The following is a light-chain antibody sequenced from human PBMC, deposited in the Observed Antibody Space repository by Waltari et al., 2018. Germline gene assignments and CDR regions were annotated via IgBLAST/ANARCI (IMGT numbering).Light chain of an antibody. V-gene: IGKV1-16*02. CDR2: AAS. J-gene: IGKJ4*01. CDR1: QGIRND. Sequence: DIQMTQSPSSLSASVGDRVTITCRASQGIRNDLAWFQQKPGEAPTSLIYAASSLQSGVPSKFSGSGSGTDFTLTITSLQPEEFATYYCQQYNSYPLTFGGGTKVEIK. CDR3: QQYNSYPLT.